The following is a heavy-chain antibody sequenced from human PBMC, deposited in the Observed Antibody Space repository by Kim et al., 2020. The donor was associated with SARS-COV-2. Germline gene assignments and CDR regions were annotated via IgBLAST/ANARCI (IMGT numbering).Heavy chain of an antibody. CDR3: AKGTYSSSWYSDY. D-gene: IGHD6-13*01. Sequence: YADSVKGRFTISRDNAKNSLYLQMNSLRAEDTALYYCAKGTYSSSWYSDYWGQGTLVTVSS. V-gene: IGHV3-9*01. J-gene: IGHJ4*02.